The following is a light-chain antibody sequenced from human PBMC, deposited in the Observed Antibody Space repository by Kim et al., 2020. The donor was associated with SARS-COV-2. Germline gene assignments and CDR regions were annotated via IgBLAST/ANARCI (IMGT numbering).Light chain of an antibody. J-gene: IGLJ2*01. V-gene: IGLV1-44*01. CDR1: TSNIGRTT. CDR3: AAWDDSLNGPV. Sequence: GQGRAISGSGSTSNIGRTTVNWNQKPPGTAPKLLFYSNNQRPSGVPDRFSGSKSGTSASLAISGLQSEDEADYYCAAWDDSLNGPVFGGGTQLTVL. CDR2: SNN.